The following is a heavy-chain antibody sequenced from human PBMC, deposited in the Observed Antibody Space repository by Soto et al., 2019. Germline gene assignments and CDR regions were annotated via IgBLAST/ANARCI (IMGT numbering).Heavy chain of an antibody. J-gene: IGHJ6*03. CDR1: GYPFTSYG. CDR3: ARAVVVSAPYYYMDV. D-gene: IGHD2-15*01. CDR2: ISGYNGKT. V-gene: IGHV1-18*01. Sequence: QVHLLQSGPELKKPGASVKVSCKASGYPFTSYGVSWARQAPGQGLEWMGWISGYNGKTNYAQKLQGRVTMTTDTSTNTAYMELRSLRSGDTAVYYCARAVVVSAPYYYMDVWGTGTTVTVSS.